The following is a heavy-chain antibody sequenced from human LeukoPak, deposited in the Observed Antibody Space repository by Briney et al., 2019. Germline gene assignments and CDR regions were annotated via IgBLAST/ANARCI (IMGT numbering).Heavy chain of an antibody. CDR3: AKAPFLEWVKWAFDI. Sequence: GGSLRLSCAASGFTFDDYAMHWVRQAPGQGLEWVSGISWNSGSIGYADSVKGRFTISRDNAKNSLYLQMNSLRAEDTALYYCAKAPFLEWVKWAFDIWGQGTMVTVSS. CDR2: ISWNSGSI. J-gene: IGHJ3*02. CDR1: GFTFDDYA. D-gene: IGHD3-3*02. V-gene: IGHV3-9*01.